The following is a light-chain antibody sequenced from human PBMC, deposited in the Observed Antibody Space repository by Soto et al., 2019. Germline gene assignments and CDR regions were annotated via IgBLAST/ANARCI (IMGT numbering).Light chain of an antibody. Sequence: QSGLTQPASVSGSPGQSITISCTGTSSDVGGYNYVSWYQQHPGKAPKLMIYDVSNRPSGVSNRFSGSKSGNTASLTISGLQAVDEADYYCSSYTSSSTRVFGTGTRSP. J-gene: IGLJ1*01. CDR1: SSDVGGYNY. CDR2: DVS. CDR3: SSYTSSSTRV. V-gene: IGLV2-14*01.